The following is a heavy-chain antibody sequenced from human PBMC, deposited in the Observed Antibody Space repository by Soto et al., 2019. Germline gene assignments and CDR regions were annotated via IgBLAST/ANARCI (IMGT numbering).Heavy chain of an antibody. Sequence: EVQLLESGGGLVQPGGSLRLSCAASGFTFSSYAMSWVRQAPGKGVEWVSAISGSGGSTYYADSVKGRFTISRDNSKNTLYLQMNSLRAEDTAVYYCAKDWWDYYDSSGYQSWGQGTLVTVSS. CDR1: GFTFSSYA. CDR3: AKDWWDYYDSSGYQS. V-gene: IGHV3-23*01. J-gene: IGHJ4*02. D-gene: IGHD3-22*01. CDR2: ISGSGGST.